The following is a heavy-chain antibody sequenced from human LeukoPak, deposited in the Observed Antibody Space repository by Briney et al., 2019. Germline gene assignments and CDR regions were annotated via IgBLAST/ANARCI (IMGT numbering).Heavy chain of an antibody. CDR2: IWHSGNA. J-gene: IGHJ4*02. D-gene: IGHD3-10*01. V-gene: IGHV4-38-2*02. CDR3: ARDPTITMLRAY. CDR1: GYSISSGYY. Sequence: PSETLSLTCSVSGYSISSGYYWGWIRQPPGKGLEWIGSIWHSGNAYYNPSLKSRVTISVDTSKNQFSLRLNSVTAADTAVYYCARDPTITMLRAYWGQGTLVTVS.